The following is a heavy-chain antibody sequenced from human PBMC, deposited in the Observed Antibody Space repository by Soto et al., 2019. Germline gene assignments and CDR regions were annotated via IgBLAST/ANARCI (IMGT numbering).Heavy chain of an antibody. J-gene: IGHJ4*02. CDR2: ITWNGKIT. CDR1: GFTFDDFA. Sequence: EVHLVDSGGGLAKPGTSLRLSCAASGFTFDDFAMHWVRRVPGKGLEWVSCITWNGKITGYADSVAGRFIISRDNAKNSLYLQMNSLRREDTALYYCAKGGPDAFCGGRRCYFESWGQGTQVSVSS. D-gene: IGHD2-15*01. CDR3: AKGGPDAFCGGRRCYFES. V-gene: IGHV3-9*01.